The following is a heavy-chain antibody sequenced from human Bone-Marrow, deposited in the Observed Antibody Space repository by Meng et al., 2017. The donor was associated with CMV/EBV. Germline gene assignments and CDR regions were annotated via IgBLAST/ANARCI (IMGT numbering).Heavy chain of an antibody. J-gene: IGHJ4*02. CDR3: ATGLHYYGSGSYSAGIDY. CDR1: GFIFSNYN. CDR2: INHSGST. V-gene: IGHV4-34*08. Sequence: GSLRLSCAASGFIFSNYNMHWVRKAPGKGLEWIGEINHSGSTNYNPSLKSRVNISVDTSKNQFSLKLRSVTAADTAGYFCATGLHYYGSGSYSAGIDYWGQGTLVTVSS. D-gene: IGHD3-10*01.